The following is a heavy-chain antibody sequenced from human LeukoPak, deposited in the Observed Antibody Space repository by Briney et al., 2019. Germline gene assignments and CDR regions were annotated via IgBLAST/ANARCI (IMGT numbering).Heavy chain of an antibody. CDR2: INSDGSST. CDR1: GFTFSSYS. CDR3: ARAVTTSVYYYYGMDV. D-gene: IGHD4-17*01. J-gene: IGHJ6*02. Sequence: PGGSLRLSCAASGFTFSSYSMNWVRQAPGKGLVWVSRINSDGSSTSYADSVKGRFTISRDNAKNTLYLQMNSLRAEDTAVYYCARAVTTSVYYYYGMDVWGQGTTVTVSS. V-gene: IGHV3-74*01.